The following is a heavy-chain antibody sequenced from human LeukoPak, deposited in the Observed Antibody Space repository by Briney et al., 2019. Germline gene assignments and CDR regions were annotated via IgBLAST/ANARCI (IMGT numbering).Heavy chain of an antibody. Sequence: GASVKVSCKASGYTFTSYGISWVRQAPGQGPEWMGWISAYNGNTNYAQKLQGRVTMTTDTSTSTAYMELSSLRSDDTAVYYCARVVSAVTTWWFDPWGQGTLVTVSS. CDR2: ISAYNGNT. CDR1: GYTFTSYG. J-gene: IGHJ5*02. CDR3: ARVVSAVTTWWFDP. V-gene: IGHV1-18*01. D-gene: IGHD4-11*01.